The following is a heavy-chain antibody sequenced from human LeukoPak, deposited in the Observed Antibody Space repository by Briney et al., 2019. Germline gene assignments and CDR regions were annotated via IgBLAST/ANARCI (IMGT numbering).Heavy chain of an antibody. J-gene: IGHJ6*03. CDR3: AREMEDKSFSFGELRKNYYYYMDV. V-gene: IGHV4-39*07. Sequence: PSETLSLTCSVSGDSISVSSYYWGWIPQPPGKGLEWIGRIYYSESTYYNPSLKSRVTISVDTSKNQFSLKLSSVTAADTAVYYCAREMEDKSFSFGELRKNYYYYMDVWGKGTTVTVSS. CDR1: GDSISVSSYY. CDR2: IYYSEST. D-gene: IGHD3-10*01.